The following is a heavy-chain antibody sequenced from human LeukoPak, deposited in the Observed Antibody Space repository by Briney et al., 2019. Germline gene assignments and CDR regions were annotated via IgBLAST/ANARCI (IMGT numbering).Heavy chain of an antibody. J-gene: IGHJ6*02. V-gene: IGHV1-8*01. CDR2: MNAKSGNT. Sequence: ASVRVSCKASGYTFTSYDINWVRPATGQGLEWVGWMNAKSGNTGYAQKFQGRVTMTRNTSISTAYMELSSLRSEDTAVYYCARLDCSSTSFYPSYYYYGMDVWGQGTTVTVSS. CDR1: GYTFTSYD. D-gene: IGHD2-2*01. CDR3: ARLDCSSTSFYPSYYYYGMDV.